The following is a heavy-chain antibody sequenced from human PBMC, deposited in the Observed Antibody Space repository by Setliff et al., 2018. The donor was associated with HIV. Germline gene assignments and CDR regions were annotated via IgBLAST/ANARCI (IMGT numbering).Heavy chain of an antibody. CDR3: ARGDRGSYPQQDVFDI. V-gene: IGHV1-18*01. Sequence: SVKVSCKASGSTVTSYGISWVRQAPGQGLEWMGWISAYNGNTNYAQKLQGRVTMTTDTSTSTAYMELRSLRSDGTALYYCARGDRGSYPQQDVFDIWGQGTMVTVSS. D-gene: IGHD1-26*01. CDR1: GSTVTSYG. J-gene: IGHJ3*02. CDR2: ISAYNGNT.